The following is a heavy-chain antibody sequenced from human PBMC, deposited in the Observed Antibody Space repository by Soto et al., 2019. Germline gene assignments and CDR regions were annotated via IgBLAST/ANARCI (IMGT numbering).Heavy chain of an antibody. Sequence: QLRLQESGPGLVKPSETLSLTCTVSGDSIISSSYNWAWIRQSPGKGLEWIGAIYYTGRTSYNPSLQSRVTISVDTSKNQYSLKLRSVTAADTSVYYCARMPTGFPNWFDPWGQGTLVTVSS. V-gene: IGHV4-39*01. J-gene: IGHJ5*02. CDR1: GDSIISSSYN. CDR2: IYYTGRT. CDR3: ARMPTGFPNWFDP. D-gene: IGHD2-2*01.